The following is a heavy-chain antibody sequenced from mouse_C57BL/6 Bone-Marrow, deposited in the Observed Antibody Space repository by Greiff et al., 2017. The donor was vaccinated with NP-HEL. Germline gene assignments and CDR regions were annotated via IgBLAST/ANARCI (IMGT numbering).Heavy chain of an antibody. D-gene: IGHD3-2*02. CDR2: INPNNGGT. V-gene: IGHV1-18*01. Sequence: VQLKESGPELVKPGASVKIPCKASGYTFTDYNMDWVKQSHGKSLEWIGDINPNNGGTIYNQKFKGKATLTVDKSSSTAYMELRSLTSEDTAVYYCARSGGNPDSSGYGFAYWGQGTLVTVSA. CDR3: ARSGGNPDSSGYGFAY. J-gene: IGHJ3*01. CDR1: GYTFTDYN.